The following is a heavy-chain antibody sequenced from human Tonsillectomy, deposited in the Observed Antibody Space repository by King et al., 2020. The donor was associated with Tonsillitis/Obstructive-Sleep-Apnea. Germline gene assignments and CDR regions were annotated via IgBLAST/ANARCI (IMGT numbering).Heavy chain of an antibody. D-gene: IGHD6-19*01. Sequence: VQLQQWGAGLLKPSETLSLTCAVYGGSFSGYYWSWIRQPPGKGLEWIGEINHSGSTNYNPSLKSRVTISVDTSKNQFSLKLSSVTAADTAGYYCARGGIAVAGDWFDPWGQGTLVTVSS. CDR3: ARGGIAVAGDWFDP. CDR2: INHSGST. CDR1: GGSFSGYY. V-gene: IGHV4-34*01. J-gene: IGHJ5*02.